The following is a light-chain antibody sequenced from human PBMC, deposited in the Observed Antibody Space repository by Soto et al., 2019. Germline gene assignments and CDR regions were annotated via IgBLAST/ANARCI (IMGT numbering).Light chain of an antibody. CDR3: AAWDDSLSGVV. CDR1: SSNIGSNY. J-gene: IGLJ2*01. CDR2: RNN. V-gene: IGLV1-47*01. Sequence: QSVLTQSPSASGTHGQTVTISCSGSSSNIGSNYVYWYQQLPGTAPKLLIYRNNQRPSGVPDRFSGSKSGTSASLAISGLRSEDEADYYCAAWDDSLSGVVFGGGTKLTVL.